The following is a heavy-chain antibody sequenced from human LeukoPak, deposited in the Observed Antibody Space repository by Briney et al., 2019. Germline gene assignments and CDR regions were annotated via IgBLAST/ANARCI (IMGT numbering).Heavy chain of an antibody. J-gene: IGHJ1*01. CDR3: ARHHRSSYYEVPY. V-gene: IGHV4-4*02. CDR1: GGAVSSTNC. CDR2: IYHSGST. D-gene: IGHD6-13*01. Sequence: SETLSLTCAVSGGAVSSTNCWNWVRQPPGKGLEWIGEIYHSGSTNYNPSLKSRVTMSVDTSKNQFSLKLTSVTAADTAIYYCARHHRSSYYEVPYWGQGTLVTVSS.